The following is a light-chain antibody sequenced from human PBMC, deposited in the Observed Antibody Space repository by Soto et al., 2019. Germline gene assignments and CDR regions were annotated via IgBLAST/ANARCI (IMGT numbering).Light chain of an antibody. CDR1: TSNIGSKT. V-gene: IGLV1-44*01. Sequence: QSVLTQPPSASGTPGQRVTISCSGSTSNIGSKTVSWYQQLPGSAPKVLIYNNNERPSGVPDRLSGSKSGTSASMAISGLQSEDEAADYCATWDDSLPAVFGGGTKLTVL. J-gene: IGLJ2*01. CDR3: ATWDDSLPAV. CDR2: NNN.